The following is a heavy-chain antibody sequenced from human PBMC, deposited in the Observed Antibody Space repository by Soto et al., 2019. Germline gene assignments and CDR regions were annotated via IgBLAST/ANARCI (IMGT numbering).Heavy chain of an antibody. J-gene: IGHJ6*02. CDR2: IWYEGSNN. CDR3: AGCIAGAGKDVYYYYGMDV. V-gene: IGHV3-33*01. CDR1: GFTFSSYG. Sequence: GGSLRLSWAASGFTFSSYGMHWVRQAPGKGLAWGAVIWYEGSNNYAASSVKGRFTISRDNSKNTLYLQMNSLRDEDTAVYYCAGCIAGAGKDVYYYYGMDVWGQGTTVTVSS. D-gene: IGHD6-19*01.